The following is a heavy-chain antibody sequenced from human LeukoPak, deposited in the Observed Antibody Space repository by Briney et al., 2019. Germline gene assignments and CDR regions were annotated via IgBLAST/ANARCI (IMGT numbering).Heavy chain of an antibody. J-gene: IGHJ4*02. CDR3: AREGLMAAAGMVEADY. Sequence: GGSLRLSCAASGFTFSSYSMNWVRQAPGKGLEWVSSISSSSSYIYYADSVKGRFTISRDNAKNSLYLQMNSLRAEDTAVYYCAREGLMAAAGMVEADYWGQGTLVTVSS. CDR1: GFTFSSYS. CDR2: ISSSSSYI. V-gene: IGHV3-21*01. D-gene: IGHD6-13*01.